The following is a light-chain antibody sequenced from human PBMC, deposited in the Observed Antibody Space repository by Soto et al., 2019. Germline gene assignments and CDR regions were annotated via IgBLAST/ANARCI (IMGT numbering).Light chain of an antibody. Sequence: SYELTQPPSVSVAPGKTASITCGGNNIASGAVRWYQQRPGQAPVLVIYYDSDRPSGIPERFSGSNSGKTATLTISRVEAGDEADYYCQVWDSSSDHVIFGGGTKLTVL. V-gene: IGLV3-21*04. CDR1: NIASGA. CDR3: QVWDSSSDHVI. J-gene: IGLJ2*01. CDR2: YDS.